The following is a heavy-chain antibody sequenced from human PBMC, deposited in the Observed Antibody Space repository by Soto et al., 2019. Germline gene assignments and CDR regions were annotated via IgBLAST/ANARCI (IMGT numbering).Heavy chain of an antibody. V-gene: IGHV1-69*06. CDR1: GGTFSSYA. J-gene: IGHJ4*02. CDR3: ATTGGLTYDSSGYYSF. CDR2: IIPIFGTA. Sequence: GASVKVSCKASGGTFSSYAIGWVRQAPGQGLEWMGGIIPIFGTANYAQKFQGRVTITADKSTSTAYMELSSLRSEDTAVYYCATTGGLTYDSSGYYSFWGQGTLVTVSS. D-gene: IGHD3-22*01.